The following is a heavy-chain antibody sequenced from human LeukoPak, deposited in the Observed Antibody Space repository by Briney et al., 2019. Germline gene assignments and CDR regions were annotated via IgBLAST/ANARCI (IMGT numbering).Heavy chain of an antibody. CDR3: ARRDYYGSGSYWGAFDY. D-gene: IGHD3-10*01. CDR1: GYSFTTYW. Sequence: GESLKISCKGSGYSFTTYWIGWVRQMPGKGLEWMGVVYPGDSDSDTKSSPSFQGQVTISADKSISTAYLQWSSLKASDTAIYYCARRDYYGSGSYWGAFDYWGQGTLVTVSS. J-gene: IGHJ4*02. V-gene: IGHV5-51*01. CDR2: VYPGDSDSDT.